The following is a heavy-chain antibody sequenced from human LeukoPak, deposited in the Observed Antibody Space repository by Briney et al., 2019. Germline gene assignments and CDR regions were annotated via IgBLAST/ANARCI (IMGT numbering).Heavy chain of an antibody. V-gene: IGHV3-66*01. CDR1: GFTVSGNS. Sequence: GGSLRLSCAASGFTVSGNSMSWVRLAPGTGLECVSIIHSDGSTYYADSVKGRFTISRDNSQNTLYLQMRSLRAEDTAVYYCSRERWAGPEFDPRGQGSLVTVSS. CDR2: IHSDGST. D-gene: IGHD6-19*01. CDR3: SRERWAGPEFDP. J-gene: IGHJ5*02.